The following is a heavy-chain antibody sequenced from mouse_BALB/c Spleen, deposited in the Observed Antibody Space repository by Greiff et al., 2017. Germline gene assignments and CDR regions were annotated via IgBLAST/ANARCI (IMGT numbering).Heavy chain of an antibody. CDR1: GYSFTSYW. V-gene: IGHV1S126*01. CDR3: ARSKEYGNPWFAY. D-gene: IGHD2-10*02. J-gene: IGHJ3*01. Sequence: QVQLKQSGPQLVRPGASVKISCKASGYSFTSYWMHWVKQRPGQGLEWIGMIDPSDSETRLNQKFKDKATLTVDKSSSTAYMQLSSPTSEDSAVYYCARSKEYGNPWFAYWGQGTLVTVSA. CDR2: IDPSDSET.